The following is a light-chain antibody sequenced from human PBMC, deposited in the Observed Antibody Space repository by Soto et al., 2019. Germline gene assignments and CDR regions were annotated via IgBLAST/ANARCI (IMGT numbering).Light chain of an antibody. CDR2: WAS. CDR3: QQYYSTPLT. CDR1: QSVLYSSNNKNY. Sequence: DIVMNQSPASLAVSLGARATINCKSSQSVLYSSNNKNYLAWYQQKPGQPPKLLIYWASTRESGVPDRFSGSGSGTDFTLTISSLQAEDVAVYYCQQYYSTPLTFGGGTKVDIK. V-gene: IGKV4-1*01. J-gene: IGKJ4*01.